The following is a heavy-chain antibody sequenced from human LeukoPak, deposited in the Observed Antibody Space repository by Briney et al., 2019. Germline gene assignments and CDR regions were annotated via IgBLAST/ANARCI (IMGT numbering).Heavy chain of an antibody. CDR1: GFTFSSYS. CDR2: ISSSSSYI. CDR3: ARDAVDFWSGYNIDY. D-gene: IGHD3-3*01. Sequence: GGSLRLSCAASGFTFSSYSMNWVRQAPGKGLEWVSSISSSSSYIYYADSVKGRFTISRDNAKNSLYQQMNSLRAEDTAVYYCARDAVDFWSGYNIDYWGQGTLVTVSS. V-gene: IGHV3-21*01. J-gene: IGHJ4*02.